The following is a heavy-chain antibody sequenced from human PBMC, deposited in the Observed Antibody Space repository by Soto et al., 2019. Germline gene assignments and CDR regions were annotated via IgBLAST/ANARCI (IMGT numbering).Heavy chain of an antibody. V-gene: IGHV3-21*01. CDR1: GFNFNNFG. CDR3: ARDRAPFCGGDCGLVEV. CDR2: IRTSSSYI. D-gene: IGHD2-21*02. J-gene: IGHJ6*02. Sequence: PGWSLRLSCAASGFNFNNFGMNLFRQTPGKGLEWVSSIRTSSSYIYYADSVKGRFTISRDNAKKSLYLEMSSLRVEETAVYYCARDRAPFCGGDCGLVEVWGQGTSVTVSS.